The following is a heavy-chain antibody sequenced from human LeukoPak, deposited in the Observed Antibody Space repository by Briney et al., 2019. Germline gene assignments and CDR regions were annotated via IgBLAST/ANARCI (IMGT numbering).Heavy chain of an antibody. CDR1: GGSISPYF. Sequence: SETLSLTCTVSGGSISPYFWSWMRQTPGKGLEWIGYISYTGSTNYNPALKSRVTISVDTSKNQFSLQLTSVTAADTAVYYCARDDYLGVTNLDPWGQGTLVTVSS. CDR2: ISYTGST. V-gene: IGHV4-59*01. D-gene: IGHD1-26*01. J-gene: IGHJ5*02. CDR3: ARDDYLGVTNLDP.